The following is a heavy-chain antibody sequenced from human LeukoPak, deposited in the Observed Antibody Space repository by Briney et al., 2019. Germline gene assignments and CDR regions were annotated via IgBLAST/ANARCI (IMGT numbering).Heavy chain of an antibody. Sequence: SETLSLTCAVYGGSFSGYYWSRIRQPPGKGLEWIGEINHSGSTNYNPSLKSRVTISVDTSKNQFSLKLSSVTAADTAVYYCARERGYRYCSSTSCYNDAFDIWGQGTMVTVSS. J-gene: IGHJ3*02. CDR1: GGSFSGYY. CDR2: INHSGST. D-gene: IGHD2-2*02. V-gene: IGHV4-34*01. CDR3: ARERGYRYCSSTSCYNDAFDI.